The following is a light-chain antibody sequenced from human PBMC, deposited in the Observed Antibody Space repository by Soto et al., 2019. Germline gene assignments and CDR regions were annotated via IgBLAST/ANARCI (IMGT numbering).Light chain of an antibody. CDR3: QQRSNWPFT. CDR1: QSVSSY. Sequence: EIVLTQSPATLSLSPGERATLSCRASQSVSSYLAWSQQKPGQAPRLLIYDASNRATGIPARFSGSGSGTDFTLTISSLEPEDVAVYYCQQRSNWPFTFGGGTKVEIK. CDR2: DAS. J-gene: IGKJ4*01. V-gene: IGKV3-11*01.